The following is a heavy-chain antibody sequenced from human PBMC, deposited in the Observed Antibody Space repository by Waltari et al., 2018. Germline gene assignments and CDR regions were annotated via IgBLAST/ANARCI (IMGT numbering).Heavy chain of an antibody. CDR2: INPDGSIT. V-gene: IGHV3-74*01. CDR1: GFTFSYYW. CDR3: VLGEKYFDF. J-gene: IGHJ4*02. Sequence: VQLVDSGGAIVQPGGYLTLSGAALGFTFSYYWMHWVRQAPGKGLMSVSGINPDGSITTSADSVKGRFTISRDSAKNTLYLQMNSLRVEDTAVYFCVLGEKYFDFWGQGTLVTVSS.